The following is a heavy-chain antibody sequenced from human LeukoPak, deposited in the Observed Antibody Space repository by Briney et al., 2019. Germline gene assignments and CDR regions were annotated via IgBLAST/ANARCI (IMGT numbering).Heavy chain of an antibody. D-gene: IGHD3-16*01. Sequence: PGGSLRLSCVVSGFTFSTYAMSWVRQAPGKGLEWVSGIGGSGGDTFYADSVRGRFTVSRGNSKNTLFLQIDSLRTDDTALYYRGPLGGLGYYQYGMDVWGRGTTVTVSS. CDR2: IGGSGGDT. J-gene: IGHJ6*02. CDR1: GFTFSTYA. CDR3: GPLGGLGYYQYGMDV. V-gene: IGHV3-23*01.